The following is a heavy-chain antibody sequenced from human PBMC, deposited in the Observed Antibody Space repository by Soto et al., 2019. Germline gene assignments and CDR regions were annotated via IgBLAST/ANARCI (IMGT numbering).Heavy chain of an antibody. CDR3: ARDSYDFWSGYPNWFDP. V-gene: IGHV3-11*01. J-gene: IGHJ5*02. CDR1: GFTFSDYY. Sequence: GGSLRLSCAASGFTFSDYYMSWIRQAPGKGLEWVSYISSSGSTIYYADSVKGRFTISRDNAKNSLYLQMNSLRAEDTVVYYCARDSYDFWSGYPNWFDPWGQGTLVTVSS. CDR2: ISSSGSTI. D-gene: IGHD3-3*01.